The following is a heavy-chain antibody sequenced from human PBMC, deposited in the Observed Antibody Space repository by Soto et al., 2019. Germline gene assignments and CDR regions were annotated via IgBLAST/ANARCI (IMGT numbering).Heavy chain of an antibody. CDR1: GGYFSGYY. CDR3: ARSPMGLLFRYYFDY. Sequence: QVQLQQWGAGLLKPSETQSLTCAVDGGYFSGYYWSWIRQPPGKGLEWIGQINHSGRTNYNPSLKRRVTISVDTSKTQFSLKLNSVTAADTAVYYCARSPMGLLFRYYFDYWGQGTLVTVSS. D-gene: IGHD2-21*02. CDR2: INHSGRT. J-gene: IGHJ4*02. V-gene: IGHV4-34*01.